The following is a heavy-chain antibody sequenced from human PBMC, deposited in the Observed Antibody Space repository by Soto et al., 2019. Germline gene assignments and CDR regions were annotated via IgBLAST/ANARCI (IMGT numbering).Heavy chain of an antibody. V-gene: IGHV3-23*01. CDR1: GFTFSSYA. J-gene: IGHJ4*02. D-gene: IGHD5-12*01. Sequence: EVQLLESGGGLVQPGGSLRLSCAASGFTFSSYAMSWVRQAPGKGLEWVSAIRGSGGSTYYADSVKGRFTISRDNSKNTLYLQMNSLRAEDTAVYYCAKGAKGDGYPEGGNYFDSWGQGTLVTVSS. CDR2: IRGSGGST. CDR3: AKGAKGDGYPEGGNYFDS.